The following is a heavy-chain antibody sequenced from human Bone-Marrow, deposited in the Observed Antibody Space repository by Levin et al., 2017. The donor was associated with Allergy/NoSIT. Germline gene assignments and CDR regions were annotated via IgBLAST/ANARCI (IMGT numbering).Heavy chain of an antibody. CDR2: IKSQTDGGTT. Sequence: TGESLKISCAASGFIFNNAWVNWVRQAPGKGLEWVGRIKSQTDGGTTDYAAPVKGRFTISRDDSKNRLFLQMNSLKADDTAVYYCTTNPSSAQYYYGMDVWGQGTTVTVSS. CDR3: TTNPSSAQYYYGMDV. J-gene: IGHJ6*02. CDR1: GFIFNNAW. V-gene: IGHV3-15*07. D-gene: IGHD3-10*01.